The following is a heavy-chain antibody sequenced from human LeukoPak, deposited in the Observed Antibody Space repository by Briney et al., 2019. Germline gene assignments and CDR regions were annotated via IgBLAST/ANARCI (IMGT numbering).Heavy chain of an antibody. D-gene: IGHD3-10*01. J-gene: IGHJ5*02. Sequence: SETLSLTCTVSGGSISNYYWSWIRQPPGKGLEWIGQIYSSGSTNYNPSLKSRVTISVDTSKNQFSLKLNSVTAADTAVYYCARDRRDGSGSYLWFDPWGQGTLVTVSS. CDR3: ARDRRDGSGSYLWFDP. CDR1: GGSISNYY. V-gene: IGHV4-4*08. CDR2: IYSSGST.